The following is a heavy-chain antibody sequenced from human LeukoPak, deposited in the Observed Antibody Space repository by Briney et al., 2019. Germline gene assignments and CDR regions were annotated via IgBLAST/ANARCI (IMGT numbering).Heavy chain of an antibody. D-gene: IGHD3-10*01. CDR2: ISSSGGSI. CDR3: ARMYYFGSGSLAEAFDL. Sequence: GGSLRFSCAASGFTSNTYEMNWVRQAPGKGLEWISHISSSGGSIYADSVKGRFTISRDNPKNSVYLQMNSLRAEETAISYCARMYYFGSGSLAEAFDLWGQGTLVTVS. J-gene: IGHJ3*01. V-gene: IGHV3-48*03. CDR1: GFTSNTYE.